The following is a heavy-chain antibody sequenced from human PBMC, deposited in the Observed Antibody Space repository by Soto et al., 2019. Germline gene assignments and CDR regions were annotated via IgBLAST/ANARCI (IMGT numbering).Heavy chain of an antibody. V-gene: IGHV3-23*01. CDR3: ARASGESYPGSRVFDS. CDR2: ITNTGGDT. J-gene: IGHJ4*02. Sequence: EVQLLESGGDLVQPGGSLRLSCAASGFTFSSNAMSWVRQAPGKGLEWVSVITNTGGDTLYADSVKGRFAISRDNSKNTPYLQMNSLRAEDTAIYYCARASGESYPGSRVFDSWGQGTRVTVSS. D-gene: IGHD3-10*01. CDR1: GFTFSSNA.